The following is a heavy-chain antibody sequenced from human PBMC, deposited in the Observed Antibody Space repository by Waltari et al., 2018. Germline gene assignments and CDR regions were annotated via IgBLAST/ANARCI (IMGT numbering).Heavy chain of an antibody. D-gene: IGHD3-3*01. V-gene: IGHV4-38-2*01. CDR2: IYHSGST. J-gene: IGHJ4*02. Sequence: QVQLQESGPGLVKPSETLSLTCAVSGYSISSGYFWGWIRQPPGKGLEWIGSIYHSGSTYYNPSLKSRVTISVDPSKNQFSLKLSSVTAADTAVYYCARSIADDFWSGYYTGAYYFDYWGQGTLVTVSS. CDR1: GYSISSGYF. CDR3: ARSIADDFWSGYYTGAYYFDY.